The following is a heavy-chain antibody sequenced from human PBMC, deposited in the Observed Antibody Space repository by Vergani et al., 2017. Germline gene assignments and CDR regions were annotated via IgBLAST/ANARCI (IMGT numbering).Heavy chain of an antibody. D-gene: IGHD5-24*01. CDR3: AKMATILFYFDY. CDR2: IYSGGST. CDR1: GFTFSSNY. Sequence: EVQLVESGGGLVKPGGSLRLSCAASGFTFSSNYMSWVRQAPGKGLEWVSVIYSGGSTYYADSVKGRFTISRDNSKNTLYLQMNSLRAEDTAVYYCAKMATILFYFDYWGQGTLVTVSS. J-gene: IGHJ4*02. V-gene: IGHV3-66*01.